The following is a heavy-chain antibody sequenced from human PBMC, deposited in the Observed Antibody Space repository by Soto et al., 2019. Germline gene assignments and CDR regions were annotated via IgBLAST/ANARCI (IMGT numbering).Heavy chain of an antibody. D-gene: IGHD3-9*01. CDR1: GGSISSGDYY. V-gene: IGHV4-30-4*01. J-gene: IGHJ5*02. CDR3: ARAQVPPFYDILTGGPYNWFDP. CDR2: IYYSGST. Sequence: QVQLQESGPGLVKPSQTLSLTCTVSGGSISSGDYYWSWIRQPPGKGLEWIGYIYYSGSTYYNPSLKSRVTISVDTSKNQFSLKLSSVTAADTAVYYCARAQVPPFYDILTGGPYNWFDPWGQGTLVTVSS.